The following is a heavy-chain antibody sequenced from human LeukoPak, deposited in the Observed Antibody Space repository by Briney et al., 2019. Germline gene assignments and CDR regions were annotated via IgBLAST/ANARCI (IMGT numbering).Heavy chain of an antibody. D-gene: IGHD5-12*01. CDR2: IRSKTYGGTA. V-gene: IGHV3-49*04. CDR1: GFSVGDYA. Sequence: GGSLRLSCTASGFSVGDYAMSWVRQAPGKGLEWVGFIRSKTYGGTADYAASVEGRFTISRDDSNNIVYLQMNSLKSEDTAVYCCTRGLEGFTAYDDYWGQGTLVTVSS. J-gene: IGHJ4*02. CDR3: TRGLEGFTAYDDY.